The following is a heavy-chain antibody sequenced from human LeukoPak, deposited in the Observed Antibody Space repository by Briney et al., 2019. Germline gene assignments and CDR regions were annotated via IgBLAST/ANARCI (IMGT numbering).Heavy chain of an antibody. D-gene: IGHD3-10*01. CDR2: IYYSGST. J-gene: IGHJ6*03. CDR1: GGSISSSSYY. V-gene: IGHV4-39*07. Sequence: SETLSLTCTVSGGSISSSSYYWGWIRQPPGKGLEWIGSIYYSGSTYYNPSLKSRVTISVDTSKNQFSLKLSSVTAADTAVYYCAKAGEYYYGSGSYYDYYYYYMDVWGKGTTVIVSS. CDR3: AKAGEYYYGSGSYYDYYYYYMDV.